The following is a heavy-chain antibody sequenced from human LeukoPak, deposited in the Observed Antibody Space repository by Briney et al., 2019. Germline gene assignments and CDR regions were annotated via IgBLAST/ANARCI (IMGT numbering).Heavy chain of an antibody. Sequence: GASVKVSCTASGYTFTSYDINWGRQATGQGLEWMGWMKPNSGNTGYAQKFHGRVTMTRNTSISTAYIELSSVRSEDTAVYYCARAANYFDFWSGYSYYYYGMDVWGQGTTVTVSS. CDR2: MKPNSGNT. V-gene: IGHV1-8*01. CDR1: GYTFTSYD. D-gene: IGHD3-3*01. CDR3: ARAANYFDFWSGYSYYYYGMDV. J-gene: IGHJ6*02.